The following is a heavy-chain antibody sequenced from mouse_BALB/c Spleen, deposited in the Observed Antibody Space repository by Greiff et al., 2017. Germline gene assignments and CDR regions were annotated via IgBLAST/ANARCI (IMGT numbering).Heavy chain of an antibody. Sequence: VQLQQSGAELVKPGASVKLSCKASGYTFTSYYMYWVKQRPGQGLEWIGEINPSNGGTNFNEKFKSKATLTVDKSSSTAYMQLSSLTSEDSAVYYCTREGGNYWFAYWGQGTLVTVSA. V-gene: IGHV1S81*02. CDR1: GYTFTSYY. CDR3: TREGGNYWFAY. CDR2: INPSNGGT. D-gene: IGHD2-1*01. J-gene: IGHJ3*01.